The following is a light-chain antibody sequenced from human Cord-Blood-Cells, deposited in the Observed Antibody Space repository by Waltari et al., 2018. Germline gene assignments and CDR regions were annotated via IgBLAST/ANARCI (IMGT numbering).Light chain of an antibody. CDR2: RNN. CDR1: SSNIGSNY. Sequence: QSVLTQPPSASGTPGQRVTISCSGSSSNIGSNYVSWYQQLPGKAPKLLIYRNNQRPSGVPDRFSGSKSGTSASLAISGLRSEDEADYYCAAWDDSLSGPVFGGGTKLTVL. CDR3: AAWDDSLSGPV. V-gene: IGLV1-47*01. J-gene: IGLJ3*02.